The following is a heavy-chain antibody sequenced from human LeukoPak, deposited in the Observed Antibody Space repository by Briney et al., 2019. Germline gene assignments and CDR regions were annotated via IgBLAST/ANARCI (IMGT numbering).Heavy chain of an antibody. V-gene: IGHV4-39*01. CDR3: ARLNGGSMSRSPDY. J-gene: IGHJ4*02. Sequence: SETLSLTCTVSGGSISNYYWGWIRQPPGKGLEWIGSIYYSGSTYYNPSLKSRVTISVDTSKNQFSLKLSSVTAADTAVYYCARLNGGSMSRSPDYWGQGTLVTVSS. CDR2: IYYSGST. D-gene: IGHD2-8*01. CDR1: GGSISNYY.